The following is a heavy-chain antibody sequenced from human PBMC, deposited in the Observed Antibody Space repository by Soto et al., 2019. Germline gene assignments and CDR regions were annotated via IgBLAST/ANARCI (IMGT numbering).Heavy chain of an antibody. V-gene: IGHV3-23*01. CDR2: ISGSGGST. CDR1: GFTFSSYA. CDR3: AKELAYWIQLIMDV. D-gene: IGHD5-18*01. J-gene: IGHJ6*03. Sequence: GGSLRLSCAASGFTFSSYAMSWVRQAPGKGLEWVSAISGSGGSTYYADSGKGRVTISRDNSKNTLYLQMNSLRAEDTAVYYCAKELAYWIQLIMDVWGKGTTVTVSS.